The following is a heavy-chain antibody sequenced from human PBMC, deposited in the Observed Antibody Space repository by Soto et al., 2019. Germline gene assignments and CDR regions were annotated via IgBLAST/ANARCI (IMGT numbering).Heavy chain of an antibody. CDR3: AKGWFYDVLTGPDS. J-gene: IGHJ5*01. CDR2: ISYNANKT. D-gene: IGHD3-9*01. V-gene: IGHV3-30*18. Sequence: GGSLRLSCAASGFTFNSYGMHWVRQAPGKGLEWVAVISYNANKTYYADSVKGRFSISRDNSKNTLYLQMNSLRVDDTAIYYCAKGWFYDVLTGPDSWGQGTLVTVSS. CDR1: GFTFNSYG.